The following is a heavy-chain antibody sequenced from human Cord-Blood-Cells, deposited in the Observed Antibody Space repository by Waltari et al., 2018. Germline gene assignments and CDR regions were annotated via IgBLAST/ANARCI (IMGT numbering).Heavy chain of an antibody. CDR1: GGSFSGYY. CDR2: INHSGST. Sequence: AGLLKPSETLSLTCAVYGGSFSGYYWSWIRQPPGKGLEWIGEINHSGSTNYNPSLKSRVTISVDTSKNQFSLKLSSVTAADTAVYYCARGHGELLSSTSCFDYWGQGTLVTVSS. CDR3: ARGHGELLSSTSCFDY. V-gene: IGHV4-34*01. J-gene: IGHJ4*02. D-gene: IGHD2-2*01.